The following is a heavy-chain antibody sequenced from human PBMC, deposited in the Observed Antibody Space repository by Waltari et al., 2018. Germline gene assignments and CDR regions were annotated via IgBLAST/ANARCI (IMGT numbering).Heavy chain of an antibody. D-gene: IGHD3-3*01. CDR1: GGSFSGYY. V-gene: IGHV4-34*01. J-gene: IGHJ6*02. CDR2: INHSGST. CDR3: ARDTIFGVVHTWAYGMDV. Sequence: QVQLQQWGAGLLKPSETLSLTCAVYGGSFSGYYWSWIRQPPGKGLEWIGEINHSGSTNYNPSLKSRVTISVDTSKNQFSLKLSSVTAADTAVYYCARDTIFGVVHTWAYGMDVWGQGTTVTVSS.